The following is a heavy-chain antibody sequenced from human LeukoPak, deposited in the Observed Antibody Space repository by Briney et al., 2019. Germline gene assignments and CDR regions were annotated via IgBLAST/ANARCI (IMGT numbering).Heavy chain of an antibody. CDR2: ISGSGSSV. CDR3: ARDYYDSSGLYSLDY. J-gene: IGHJ4*02. Sequence: HPGGSLRLSCAASGFTFRSCEMNWVRQAPGKGLEWLSYISGSGSSVCYADSVKGRFTVSRDNAKNSLYLEMNSLRAEDTAVYFCARDYYDSSGLYSLDYWGQGTLVTVSS. D-gene: IGHD3-22*01. CDR1: GFTFRSCE. V-gene: IGHV3-48*03.